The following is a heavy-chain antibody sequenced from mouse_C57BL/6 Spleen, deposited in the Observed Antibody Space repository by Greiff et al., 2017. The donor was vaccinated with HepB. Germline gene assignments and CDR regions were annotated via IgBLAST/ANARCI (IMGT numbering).Heavy chain of an antibody. D-gene: IGHD1-1*01. J-gene: IGHJ4*01. CDR1: GYSFTGYF. V-gene: IGHV1-20*01. CDR2: INPYNGDT. Sequence: VQLKQSGPELVKPGDSVKISCKASGYSFTGYFMNWVMQSHGKSLEWIGRINPYNGDTFYNQKFKGKATLTVDKSSSTAHMELRSLTSEDSAVYYCARGDYYYGSSYNYAMDYWGQGTSVTVSS. CDR3: ARGDYYYGSSYNYAMDY.